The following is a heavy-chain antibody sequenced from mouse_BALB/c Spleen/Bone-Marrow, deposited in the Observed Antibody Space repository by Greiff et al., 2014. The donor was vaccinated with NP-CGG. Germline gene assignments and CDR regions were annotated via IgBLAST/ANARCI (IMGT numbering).Heavy chain of an antibody. J-gene: IGHJ2*01. V-gene: IGHV1-4*01. CDR3: ARPKGFALDY. Sequence: QVQLQQSGAELASPGASVKMSCKASGYTFTDYKIQWVKQRPGQGLEWIGYVNPRSGYANYNQKFKDKATLTADKSSSTAFMQLSSLTSEDSAVYYCARPKGFALDYWGQGTALTVSS. CDR2: VNPRSGYA. CDR1: GYTFTDYK.